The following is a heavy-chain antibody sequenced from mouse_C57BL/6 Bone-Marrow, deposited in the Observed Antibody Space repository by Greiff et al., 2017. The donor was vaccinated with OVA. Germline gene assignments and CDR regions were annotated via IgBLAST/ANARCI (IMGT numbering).Heavy chain of an antibody. V-gene: IGHV1-58*01. CDR1: GYTFTSYG. J-gene: IGHJ4*01. CDR2: INTGNGYT. CDR3: ARDESCAMDY. Sequence: VQLQQSGAELVRPGSSVTMSCKTSGYTFTSYGINWVKQRPGQGLEWIGYINTGNGYTEYNEKFKGKATLTSDTSSSTAYMQLSSLTSEDAAIYFCARDESCAMDYWGQGTSVTVSS.